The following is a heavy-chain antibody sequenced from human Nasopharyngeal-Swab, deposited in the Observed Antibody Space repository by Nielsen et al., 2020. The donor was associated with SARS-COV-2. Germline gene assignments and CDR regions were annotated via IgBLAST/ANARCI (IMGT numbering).Heavy chain of an antibody. V-gene: IGHV3-33*01. Sequence: GESLKISCAASGFTFSSYGMRWVRQAPGKGLEWVAVIWYDGSNKYYADSVKGRFTISRDNSKNTLYLQMNSLRAEDTAVYYCAREGISTIFGVAIDYWGQGTLVTVSS. CDR3: AREGISTIFGVAIDY. J-gene: IGHJ4*02. CDR1: GFTFSSYG. D-gene: IGHD3-3*01. CDR2: IWYDGSNK.